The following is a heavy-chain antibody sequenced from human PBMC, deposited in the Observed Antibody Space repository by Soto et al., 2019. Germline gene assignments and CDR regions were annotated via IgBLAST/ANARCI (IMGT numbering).Heavy chain of an antibody. CDR2: IYHSGST. CDR1: GGSISSGGYS. CDR3: AAGGGLPRYY. V-gene: IGHV4-30-2*01. D-gene: IGHD5-12*01. J-gene: IGHJ4*02. Sequence: QLQLQESGSGLVKPSQTLSLTCAVSGGSISSGGYSWSWIRQPPGKGLEWIGYIYHSGSTYYNPSPRSRVSISVDRSKNQFSLKRSSVTAADTAVCYCAAGGGLPRYYWGQGTLVTVSS.